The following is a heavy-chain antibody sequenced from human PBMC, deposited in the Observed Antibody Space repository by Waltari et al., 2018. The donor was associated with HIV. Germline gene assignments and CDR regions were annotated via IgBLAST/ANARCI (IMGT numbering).Heavy chain of an antibody. V-gene: IGHV3-48*01. Sequence: EVHLVESGGALVQPGGSLPLSCVASGFSFSDFAVNWVRQAPGKVLEWISYITFGGNTRYYADSVKGRFTISRDNAKDSLYLQMNSLRAEDTAVYYCARAQYISGWAYFDSWGQGTLVTVSS. CDR1: GFSFSDFA. CDR2: ITFGGNTR. CDR3: ARAQYISGWAYFDS. D-gene: IGHD6-19*01. J-gene: IGHJ4*02.